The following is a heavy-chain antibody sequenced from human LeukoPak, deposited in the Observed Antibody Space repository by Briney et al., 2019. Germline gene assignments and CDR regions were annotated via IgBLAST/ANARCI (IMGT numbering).Heavy chain of an antibody. D-gene: IGHD3-22*01. V-gene: IGHV4-61*01. CDR2: IYYSGST. J-gene: IGHJ4*02. CDR3: ARGASNYDSSGYYSYYFDY. Sequence: SETLSLTCTVSGGSVSSGSYYWSWIRQPPGKGLEWIGYIYYSGSTNYNPSLKSRVTISVDTSKNQFSLKLSSVTAADTAVYYCARGASNYDSSGYYSYYFDYWGQGTLVTVSP. CDR1: GGSVSSGSYY.